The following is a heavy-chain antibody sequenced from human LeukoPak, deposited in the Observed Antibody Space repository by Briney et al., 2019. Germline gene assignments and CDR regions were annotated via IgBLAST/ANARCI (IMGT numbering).Heavy chain of an antibody. CDR2: VKGDGTFT. D-gene: IGHD5-24*01. CDR3: VRDGDDYNFDY. V-gene: IGHV3-74*01. CDR1: GFTFSNYW. J-gene: IGHJ4*02. Sequence: PGGSLTLACAASGFTFSNYWMHWLRQAPGKGLVWVSRVKGDGTFTNYADSVKGRFTISRDNAKYTLYLQMHSLRAEDTAIYYCVRDGDDYNFDYWGQGSLVTVSS.